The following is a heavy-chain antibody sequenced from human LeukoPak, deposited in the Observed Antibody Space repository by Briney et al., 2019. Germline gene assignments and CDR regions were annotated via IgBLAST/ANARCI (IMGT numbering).Heavy chain of an antibody. D-gene: IGHD2-2*01. CDR3: ARDEGEDCSSTSCSGMS. CDR2: IYYSGST. CDR1: GGSVTSYY. V-gene: IGHV4-59*02. J-gene: IGHJ5*02. Sequence: PSETLSLTCTVSGGSVTSYYCNWIRQPPGKGLEWIGYIYYSGSTNYNPSLKSRVTISVDTSKNQFSLKLSSVTAADTAVYYCARDEGEDCSSTSCSGMSWGQGTLVTVSS.